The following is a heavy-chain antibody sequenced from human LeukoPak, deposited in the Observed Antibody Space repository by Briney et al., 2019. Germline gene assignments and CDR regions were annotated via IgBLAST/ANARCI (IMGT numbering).Heavy chain of an antibody. D-gene: IGHD3-3*01. J-gene: IGHJ6*02. CDR3: ARGRGDFWSGYYWSGYYYGMDV. V-gene: IGHV4-59*01. CDR2: IYYSGST. Sequence: SETLSLTCTVSGGSISSYYWSWIRQPPGKGLEWIGYIYYSGSTNYNPSLKSRVTISVDTSKNQLSLKLSSVTAADTAVYYCARGRGDFWSGYYWSGYYYGMDVWGQGTTVTVSS. CDR1: GGSISSYY.